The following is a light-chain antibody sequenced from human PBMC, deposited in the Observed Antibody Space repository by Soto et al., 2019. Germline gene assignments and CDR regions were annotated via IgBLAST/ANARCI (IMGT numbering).Light chain of an antibody. Sequence: QSALRHPASVSWSPGHSITISCTGTSSDVGGYSRVSWYQHHPGKAPKLMIYEVSDRPSGVSNRFSGSKSGNTASLTISGLQAEEEADYYCNSYTSSNNRVFGTGTKVTVL. J-gene: IGLJ1*01. CDR2: EVS. CDR3: NSYTSSNNRV. CDR1: SSDVGGYSR. V-gene: IGLV2-14*01.